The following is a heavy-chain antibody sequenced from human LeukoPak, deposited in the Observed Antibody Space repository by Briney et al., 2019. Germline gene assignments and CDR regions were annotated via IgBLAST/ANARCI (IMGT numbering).Heavy chain of an antibody. CDR2: ISGSGGST. Sequence: GGSLRLSCAASGFTVSSNYMSWVRQAPGKGLEWVSAISGSGGSTYYADSVKGRFTISRDNSKNTLYLQMNSLRAEDTAVYYCAKDQYYYDSSGYYSDAFDIWGQGTMVTVSS. CDR3: AKDQYYYDSSGYYSDAFDI. V-gene: IGHV3-23*01. CDR1: GFTVSSNY. J-gene: IGHJ3*02. D-gene: IGHD3-22*01.